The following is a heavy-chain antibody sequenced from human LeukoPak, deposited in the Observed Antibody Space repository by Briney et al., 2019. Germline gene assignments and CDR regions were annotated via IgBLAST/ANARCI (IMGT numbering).Heavy chain of an antibody. Sequence: GGSLRLSCAASGFTFSRYAMHWVRQAPGKGLEYVSAISSNGGSSYYADSVKGRFTISRDNSKNTLYLQMSSLRAEDTAVYYGETSLYPYVNYGADVWGQGTTVTVSS. CDR1: GFTFSRYA. V-gene: IGHV3-64D*09. D-gene: IGHD3-16*01. CDR2: ISSNGGSS. J-gene: IGHJ6*02. CDR3: ETSLYPYVNYGADV.